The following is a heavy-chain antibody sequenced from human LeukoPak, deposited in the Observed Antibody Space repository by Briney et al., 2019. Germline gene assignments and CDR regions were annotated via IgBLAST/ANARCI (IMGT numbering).Heavy chain of an antibody. CDR1: GFTFRGYG. D-gene: IGHD3-22*01. J-gene: IGHJ6*02. CDR3: AKAQGTLVNFYAYGMDV. Sequence: PGRSLRLSCAASGFTFRGYGMHWVRQAPGKGLEWVAGIPHDGNDKYSADFVEGRFTISRDTSNNTLYLQMSSLTTEDTAVYYCAKAQGTLVNFYAYGMDVWGHGTTVTVSS. CDR2: IPHDGNDK. V-gene: IGHV3-30*18.